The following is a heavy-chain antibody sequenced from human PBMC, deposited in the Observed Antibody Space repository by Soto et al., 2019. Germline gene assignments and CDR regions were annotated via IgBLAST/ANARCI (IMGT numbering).Heavy chain of an antibody. J-gene: IGHJ6*03. CDR3: ARVLQLVGYFHYYMAV. Sequence: ASVKVSCKASGYSFITYDINWVRQAAGQGLEWMGWMNPTSGRTGCAQKFQGRLTMTMDTSSSTAYMELSSLTSDDTAVYYCARVLQLVGYFHYYMAVWGKGTSVTVSS. D-gene: IGHD6-6*01. CDR1: GYSFITYD. V-gene: IGHV1-8*01. CDR2: MNPTSGRT.